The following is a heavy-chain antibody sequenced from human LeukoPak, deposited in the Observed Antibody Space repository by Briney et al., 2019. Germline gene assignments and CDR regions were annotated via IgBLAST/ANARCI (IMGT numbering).Heavy chain of an antibody. CDR2: INHSGST. CDR1: GGSFSGYY. Sequence: SETLSLTCAVYGGSFSGYYWSWIRQPPGKGLEWIGEINHSGSTNYNPSLKSRVTMSVDTSKNQFSLKLSSVTAADTAVYYCARDSYDILTGYFFWFDPWGQGTLVTVSS. CDR3: ARDSYDILTGYFFWFDP. D-gene: IGHD3-9*01. J-gene: IGHJ5*02. V-gene: IGHV4-34*01.